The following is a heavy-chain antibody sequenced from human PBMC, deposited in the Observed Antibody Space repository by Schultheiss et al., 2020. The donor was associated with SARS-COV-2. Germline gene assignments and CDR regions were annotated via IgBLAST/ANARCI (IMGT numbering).Heavy chain of an antibody. CDR3: ARDSDYNRGNYYYYYYMDV. J-gene: IGHJ6*03. V-gene: IGHV4-4*02. CDR1: GGSISSSNW. Sequence: SETLSLTCAVSGGSISSSNWWSWVRQPPGKGLEWIGEVYHSGSTNYNPSLKSRLTISVDTSKNQFSLKLSSVTAADTAVYYCARDSDYNRGNYYYYYYMDVWGKGTTVTVSS. D-gene: IGHD4-11*01. CDR2: VYHSGST.